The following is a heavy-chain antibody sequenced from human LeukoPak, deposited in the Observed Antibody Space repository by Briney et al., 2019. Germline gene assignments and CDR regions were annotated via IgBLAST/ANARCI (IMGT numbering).Heavy chain of an antibody. Sequence: GSLRLSCAASGFTFSSYWMSWVRQPPGKGLEWIGEINHSGSTNYNPSLKSRVTISVDTSKNQFSLKLSSVTAADTAVYYCARVSPGDYFDYWGQGTLVTVSS. CDR2: INHSGST. CDR1: GFTFSSYW. D-gene: IGHD4-17*01. CDR3: ARVSPGDYFDY. J-gene: IGHJ4*02. V-gene: IGHV4-34*01.